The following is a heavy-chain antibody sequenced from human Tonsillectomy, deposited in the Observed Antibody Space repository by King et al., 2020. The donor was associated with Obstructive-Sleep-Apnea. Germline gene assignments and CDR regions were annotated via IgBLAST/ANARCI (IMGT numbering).Heavy chain of an antibody. Sequence: VQLVESGGGVVQPGRSLRLSCAASGFTLSGYAMHWVRQAPGRGLEWVAVISYDGSNKSHADSVKGRFTISRDNYKNRLYQQMNSLTPADTAVYHCARDEYGDFSLFSGLDFWGQGTAVIVSS. CDR1: GFTLSGYA. D-gene: IGHD4-17*01. CDR2: ISYDGSNK. V-gene: IGHV3-30*04. J-gene: IGHJ6*02. CDR3: ARDEYGDFSLFSGLDF.